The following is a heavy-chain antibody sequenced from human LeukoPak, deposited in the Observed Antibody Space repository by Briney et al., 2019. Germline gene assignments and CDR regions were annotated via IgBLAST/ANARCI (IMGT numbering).Heavy chain of an antibody. CDR2: IYYSGST. J-gene: IGHJ4*02. D-gene: IGHD2-8*01. CDR3: VRHDNGYFHY. V-gene: IGHV4-59*08. Sequence: PSETLSLTCTVSGGSISSYYWSWIRQPPGKGLEWIGYIYYSGSTNYNPSLKSRVTISVDTSKNQLSLKLSSVTAADTAVYYCVRHDNGYFHYWGQGTLVTVSS. CDR1: GGSISSYY.